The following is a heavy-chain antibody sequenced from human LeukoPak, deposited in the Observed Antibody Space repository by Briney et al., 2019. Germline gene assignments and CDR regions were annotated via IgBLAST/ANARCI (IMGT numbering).Heavy chain of an antibody. CDR2: IRNDGSNK. J-gene: IGHJ4*02. V-gene: IGHV3-30*02. CDR3: AKDHMIVVVITTPLGD. Sequence: WGSLRLSCAASGFAFSSYGMYWVRQAPGKGLEWVAFIRNDGSNKYYADSVKGRFTISRDNSKNTLYLQMNRLRAEDTAVYYCAKDHMIVVVITTPLGDWGQGTLVTVSS. CDR1: GFAFSSYG. D-gene: IGHD3-22*01.